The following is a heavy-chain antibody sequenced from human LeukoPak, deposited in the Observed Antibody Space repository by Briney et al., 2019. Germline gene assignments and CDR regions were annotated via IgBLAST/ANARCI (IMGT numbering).Heavy chain of an antibody. CDR3: AREQLLYGDYVRGLAFDI. D-gene: IGHD4-17*01. CDR1: GYTFTGYG. CDR2: ISAYNGNT. J-gene: IGHJ3*02. Sequence: VASVKVSCKASGYTFTGYGISWVRQAPGQGLEWMGWISAYNGNTNYAQKLQGRVTMTTDTSTSTANMELRSLRSDDTAVYYCAREQLLYGDYVRGLAFDIWGQGTMVTVSS. V-gene: IGHV1-18*01.